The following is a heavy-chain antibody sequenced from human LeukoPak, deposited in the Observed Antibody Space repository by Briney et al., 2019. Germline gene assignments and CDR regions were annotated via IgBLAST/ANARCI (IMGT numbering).Heavy chain of an antibody. Sequence: GGSLRLSCAASGFTVSSNYMSWVRQAPGKGLEWVSIIYTGGNTLYVDSVKGRFTISRDNAKNMLYLQMNSLRAEDTAVYYCAREDTRYSGSGNYYYYGMDVWGQGTTVTVSS. D-gene: IGHD3-10*01. CDR1: GFTVSSNY. J-gene: IGHJ6*02. CDR3: AREDTRYSGSGNYYYYGMDV. CDR2: IYTGGNT. V-gene: IGHV3-53*01.